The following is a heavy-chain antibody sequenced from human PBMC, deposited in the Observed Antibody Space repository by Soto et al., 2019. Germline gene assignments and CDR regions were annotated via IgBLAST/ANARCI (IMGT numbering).Heavy chain of an antibody. D-gene: IGHD6-13*01. CDR2: INPNSGGT. V-gene: IGHV1-2*02. CDR1: GYTFTGYY. Sequence: ASVKVSCKASGYTFTGYYMHWVRQAPGQGLEWMGWINPNSGGTNYAQKFQGRVTMTRDTSISTAYMELSRLRSDDTAVYHCARDLRDIAASHVWGQGTTVTGSS. J-gene: IGHJ6*02. CDR3: ARDLRDIAASHV.